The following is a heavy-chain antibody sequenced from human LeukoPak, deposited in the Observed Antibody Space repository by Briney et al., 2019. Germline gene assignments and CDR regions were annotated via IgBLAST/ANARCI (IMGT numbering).Heavy chain of an antibody. Sequence: GGSLRLSCAASGFTFSDYCMSWIRQAPGKGLEWVSYISSSGSTIYYADSVKGRFTISRDNAKNSLYLQMNSLRAEDTAVYYCARDHTPAAMVLDYWGQGTLVTVSS. V-gene: IGHV3-11*01. CDR3: ARDHTPAAMVLDY. CDR1: GFTFSDYC. J-gene: IGHJ4*02. CDR2: ISSSGSTI. D-gene: IGHD5-18*01.